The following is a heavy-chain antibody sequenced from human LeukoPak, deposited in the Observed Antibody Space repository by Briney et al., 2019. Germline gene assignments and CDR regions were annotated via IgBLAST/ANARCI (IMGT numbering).Heavy chain of an antibody. Sequence: GGSLRLSCAASGFTFSSYGMYWVRQAPGKGLEWVAVISYDGSNKYYADSVKGRFTISRDNSKNTLYLQMNSLRAEDTAVYYCARASEMATTDAFDIWGQETMVTVSS. CDR2: ISYDGSNK. V-gene: IGHV3-30*03. J-gene: IGHJ3*02. CDR1: GFTFSSYG. CDR3: ARASEMATTDAFDI. D-gene: IGHD5-24*01.